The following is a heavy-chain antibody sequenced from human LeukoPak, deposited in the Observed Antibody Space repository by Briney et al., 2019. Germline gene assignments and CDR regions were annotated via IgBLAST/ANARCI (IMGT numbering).Heavy chain of an antibody. J-gene: IGHJ5*02. CDR2: IYHSGST. CDR1: GGSISSSSYY. V-gene: IGHV4-39*07. CDR3: ARDLYSSSWYWFDP. D-gene: IGHD6-13*01. Sequence: SETLSLTCTVSGGSISSSSYYWGWIRQPPGKGLEWIGSIYHSGSTYYNPSLKSRVTISVDTSKNQFSLKLSSVTAADTAVYYCARDLYSSSWYWFDPWGQGTLVTVSS.